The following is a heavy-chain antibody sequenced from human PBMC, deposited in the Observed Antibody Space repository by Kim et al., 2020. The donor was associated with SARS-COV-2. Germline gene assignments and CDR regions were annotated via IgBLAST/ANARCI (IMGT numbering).Heavy chain of an antibody. CDR3: AKDATRHYTSGSYFDY. V-gene: IGHV3-43*01. J-gene: IGHJ4*02. Sequence: SVKVRFTISRDKSKNILYLQMNSLGTEDTALYCCAKDATRHYTSGSYFDYWGQGTLVTVSS. D-gene: IGHD3-10*01.